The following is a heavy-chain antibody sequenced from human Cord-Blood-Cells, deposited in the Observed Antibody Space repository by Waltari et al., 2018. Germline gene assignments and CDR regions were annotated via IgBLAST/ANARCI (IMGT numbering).Heavy chain of an antibody. J-gene: IGHJ3*02. V-gene: IGHV3-30*03. CDR2: ISYDGSTK. Sequence: TFSSYGMHWVRQAPGKGLEWVAVISYDGSTKYYADSVKGRFTISRDNSKNTLYLQMNSLRAEDTAVYYCAGEFWGSYRSFAFDIWGQGTMVTVSS. CDR1: TFSSYG. D-gene: IGHD3-16*02. CDR3: AGEFWGSYRSFAFDI.